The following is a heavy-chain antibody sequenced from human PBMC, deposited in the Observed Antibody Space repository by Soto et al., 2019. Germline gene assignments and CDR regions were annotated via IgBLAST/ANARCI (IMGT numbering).Heavy chain of an antibody. Sequence: GGSLRLSCAVSGFTFSNAWMSWVRQAPGKGLEWVGRIKSKTDGGTTDYAAPVKGRFTISRDDSKNTLYLQMNSLKTEDTAVYYCTKMVYAIRPYGMDVWGQGTTVTVSS. CDR3: TKMVYAIRPYGMDV. D-gene: IGHD2-8*01. V-gene: IGHV3-15*01. J-gene: IGHJ6*02. CDR1: GFTFSNAW. CDR2: IKSKTDGGTT.